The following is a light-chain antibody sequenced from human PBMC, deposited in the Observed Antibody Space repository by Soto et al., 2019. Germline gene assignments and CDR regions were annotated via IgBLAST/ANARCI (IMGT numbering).Light chain of an antibody. V-gene: IGLV1-47*01. J-gene: IGLJ1*01. CDR1: SSKIGSNY. CDR3: AAWDDSLSGSYV. CDR2: RNN. Sequence: QSVLTQPPSASWTPGQRVTISCSGSSSKIGSNYVYWYQQLPGTAPKLLIYRNNQRPSGVPDRFSGSKSGTSASLAISGLRSEDEADYYCAAWDDSLSGSYVFGTGTKVTVL.